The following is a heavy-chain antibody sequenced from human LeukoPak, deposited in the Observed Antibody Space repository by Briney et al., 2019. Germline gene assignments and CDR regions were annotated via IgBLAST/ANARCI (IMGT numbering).Heavy chain of an antibody. Sequence: PSETLSLTCTVSGGSISSYYWSWIRQPPGKGLEWIGYIYYSGSTNYNPSLKSRVTISVDTSKNQFSLRLSSVTAADTAVYYCARVDPDSSSTLEVFDYWGQGTLVTVSS. J-gene: IGHJ4*02. CDR2: IYYSGST. V-gene: IGHV4-59*01. D-gene: IGHD6-6*01. CDR1: GGSISSYY. CDR3: ARVDPDSSSTLEVFDY.